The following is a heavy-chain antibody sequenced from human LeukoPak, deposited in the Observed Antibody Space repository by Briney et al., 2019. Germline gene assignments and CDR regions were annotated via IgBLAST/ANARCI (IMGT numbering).Heavy chain of an antibody. CDR1: GFTFSNAW. D-gene: IGHD2-21*02. J-gene: IGHJ4*02. CDR3: TSSVYCGGDCARDY. CDR2: IKSKTDGGTT. V-gene: IGHV3-15*01. Sequence: GGSLRLSCAASGFTFSNAWMSWVRQAPGKGREGVGRIKSKTDGGTTDYAAPVKGRFTISRDDSKNTLYLQMNSLKTEDTAVYYCTSSVYCGGDCARDYWGQGTLVTVSS.